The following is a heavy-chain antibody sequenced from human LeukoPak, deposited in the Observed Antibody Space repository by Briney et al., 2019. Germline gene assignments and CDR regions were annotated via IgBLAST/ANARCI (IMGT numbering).Heavy chain of an antibody. J-gene: IGHJ3*02. CDR1: GFTFRSYD. D-gene: IGHD1-7*01. CDR3: ARGWNWAFDI. Sequence: GGSLRLSCVASGFTFRSYDMPWVRQPLGKGLEWVSTIGIDGDTFYADSVKGRFTISRENAKNSLSLQMNSLRAGDTAVYYCARGWNWAFDIWGLGTMVAVSS. V-gene: IGHV3-13*01. CDR2: IGIDGDT.